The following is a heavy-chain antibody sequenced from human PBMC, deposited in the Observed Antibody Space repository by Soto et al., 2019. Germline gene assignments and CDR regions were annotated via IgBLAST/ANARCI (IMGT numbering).Heavy chain of an antibody. Sequence: QVQLVQSGAEVKKPGSSVKVSCKASGGTFSSYAISWVRQAPGQGLEWMGGVIPIFGTANYAQKFQGRVTITADESTSTAYMELSSLRSEDTAVYYCARETYSSSWYDGNWFDPWGQGTLVTVSS. D-gene: IGHD6-13*01. V-gene: IGHV1-69*01. CDR1: GGTFSSYA. CDR2: VIPIFGTA. CDR3: ARETYSSSWYDGNWFDP. J-gene: IGHJ5*02.